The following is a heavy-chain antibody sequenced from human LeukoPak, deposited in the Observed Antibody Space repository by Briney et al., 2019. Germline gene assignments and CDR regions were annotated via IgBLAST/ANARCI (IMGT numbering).Heavy chain of an antibody. CDR3: ARTPDIVVVPADAFDI. CDR2: INHSGST. V-gene: IGHV4-34*01. J-gene: IGHJ3*02. CDR1: GGSFSGYY. D-gene: IGHD2-2*01. Sequence: PSETLSLTCAVYGGSFSGYYWSWIRQPPGKGLEWFGEINHSGSTNYNPSLKSPVTISVDTSKNQFSLKLSSVTAADTAVYYCARTPDIVVVPADAFDIWGQGTMVTVSS.